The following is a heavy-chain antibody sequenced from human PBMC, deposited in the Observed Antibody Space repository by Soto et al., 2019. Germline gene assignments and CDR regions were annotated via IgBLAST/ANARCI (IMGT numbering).Heavy chain of an antibody. CDR2: INPNSGGT. J-gene: IGHJ4*02. CDR1: GYTFTGYY. CDR3: ARGWELIHFYFDA. Sequence: ASVKVSCKASGYTFTGYYMHWVRQAPGQGLEWMGWINPNSGGTNYAQKFQGRVTMTRDTSISTAYMELSRLRTDDSAVYYCARGWELIHFYFDAWGQGTLVTVSS. V-gene: IGHV1-2*02. D-gene: IGHD1-26*01.